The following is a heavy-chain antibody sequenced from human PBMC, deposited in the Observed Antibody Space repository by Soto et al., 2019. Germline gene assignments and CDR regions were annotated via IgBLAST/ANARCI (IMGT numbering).Heavy chain of an antibody. CDR1: GFTFSSYW. CDR3: ARDGREDSSGWFYLDP. D-gene: IGHD6-19*01. CDR2: INGDGSST. Sequence: EVQLVASGGGLVQPGGSLRLSCAASGFTFSSYWIHWVRQAPGKGRVWVSRINGDGSSTTYADSVKGRFNISSDNAKNTLDLLTNSLRAEDTAVYYCARDGREDSSGWFYLDPWGQGTLVTVSS. J-gene: IGHJ5*02. V-gene: IGHV3-74*01.